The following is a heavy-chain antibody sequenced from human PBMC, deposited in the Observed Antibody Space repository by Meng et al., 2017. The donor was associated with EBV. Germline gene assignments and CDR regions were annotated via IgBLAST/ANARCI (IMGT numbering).Heavy chain of an antibody. CDR2: IIPIFGTA. CDR1: GGSFSSYA. V-gene: IGHV1-69*01. J-gene: IGHJ4*02. CDR3: ARGRTYYYDSSGYYYKYYFDY. D-gene: IGHD3-22*01. Sequence: QVQLVQSGAEVKKPGSSVKVSCXXSGGSFSSYAISWVRQAPGQGLEWMGGIIPIFGTANYAQKFQGRVTITADESTSTAYMELSSLRSEDTAVYYCARGRTYYYDSSGYYYKYYFDYWGQGTLVTVSS.